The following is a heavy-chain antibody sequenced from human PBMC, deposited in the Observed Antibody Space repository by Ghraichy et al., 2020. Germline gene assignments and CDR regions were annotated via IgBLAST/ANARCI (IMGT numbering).Heavy chain of an antibody. V-gene: IGHV4-59*01. J-gene: IGHJ5*02. CDR1: GGSISSYY. Sequence: SETLSLTCTVSGGSISSYYWSWIRQPPGKGLEWIGYIYYSGSTNYNPSLKSRVTISVDTSKNQFSLKLSSLTAADTAVYYCARGDFWSGYREWFDPWGQGTLVTVSS. CDR2: IYYSGST. D-gene: IGHD3-3*01. CDR3: ARGDFWSGYREWFDP.